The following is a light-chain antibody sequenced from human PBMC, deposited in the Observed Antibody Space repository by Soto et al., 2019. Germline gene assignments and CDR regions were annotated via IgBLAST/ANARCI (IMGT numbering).Light chain of an antibody. CDR1: QSVTTQ. CDR3: QQRSIWPWT. V-gene: IGKV3-11*01. Sequence: EIVMKQSPATLSVSPGQSSSLSCRASQSVTTQLAWYQQKPGQAPRLLIYDTSARATGIPARFSGSGSGTDFTLTISSLEPEDFAVFYCQQRSIWPWTFGQGTKVDIK. J-gene: IGKJ1*01. CDR2: DTS.